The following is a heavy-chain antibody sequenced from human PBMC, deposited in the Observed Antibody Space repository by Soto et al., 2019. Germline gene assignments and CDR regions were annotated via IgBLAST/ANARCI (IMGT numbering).Heavy chain of an antibody. CDR3: ARDSTPFVVVTAATSLDYYGMDV. J-gene: IGHJ6*02. Sequence: PSETLSLTCTVSGGSISSGDYYWSWIRQPPGKGLEWIGYIYYSGSTYYNPSLKSRVTISVDTSKNQFSLKLSSVTAADTAVYYCARDSTPFVVVTAATSLDYYGMDVWGQGTTVTVSS. CDR2: IYYSGST. D-gene: IGHD2-2*01. V-gene: IGHV4-30-4*01. CDR1: GGSISSGDYY.